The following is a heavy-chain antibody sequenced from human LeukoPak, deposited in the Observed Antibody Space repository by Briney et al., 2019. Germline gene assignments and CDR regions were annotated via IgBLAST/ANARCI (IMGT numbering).Heavy chain of an antibody. V-gene: IGHV3-48*03. D-gene: IGHD3-10*01. CDR2: ISGSGSTK. J-gene: IGHJ3*02. CDR1: GFIFSNYD. CDR3: ARFYGSGTYEAFDI. Sequence: PGGSLRLSYVASGFIFSNYDVNWVRQAPGKGLEWLAYISGSGSTKYYADSVKGRFTISRDNAKNSLYLYMNRLRAGDTAVYYCARFYGSGTYEAFDIWRQGTWVTVSS.